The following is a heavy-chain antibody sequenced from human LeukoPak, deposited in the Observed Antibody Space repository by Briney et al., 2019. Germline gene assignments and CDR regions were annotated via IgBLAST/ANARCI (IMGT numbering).Heavy chain of an antibody. Sequence: PGGSLRLSCAASGFIFSNYDMHWVRQAPGKGLEWVAVISYDGSNKYYADSVKGRFTISRDNPKNTVYLQMNSLRAEDTAVYYCAKDREGTTFDNWGQGTLVTVSS. CDR2: ISYDGSNK. J-gene: IGHJ4*02. V-gene: IGHV3-30*18. CDR3: AKDREGTTFDN. D-gene: IGHD1-7*01. CDR1: GFIFSNYD.